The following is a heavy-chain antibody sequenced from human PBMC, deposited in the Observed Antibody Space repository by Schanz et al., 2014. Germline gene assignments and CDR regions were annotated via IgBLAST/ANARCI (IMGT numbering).Heavy chain of an antibody. J-gene: IGHJ6*02. Sequence: EVQLVESGGGLIQPGGSLRLSCAASGYTVSSNYMSWVRQAPGKGLEWVSRTSHDGSFTTFADSVKGRFTISRDNAKNALYLQMNSLRAEDTAVYYCAKHLYQYNYYGMDVWGQGTTVTVSS. V-gene: IGHV3-74*02. CDR2: TSHDGSFT. D-gene: IGHD2-2*02. CDR3: AKHLYQYNYYGMDV. CDR1: GYTVSSNY.